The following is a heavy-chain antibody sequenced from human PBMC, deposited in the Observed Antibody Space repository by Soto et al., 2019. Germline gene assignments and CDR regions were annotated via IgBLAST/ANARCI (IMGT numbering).Heavy chain of an antibody. V-gene: IGHV5-51*01. J-gene: IGHJ6*02. Sequence: PGESLKISCKGSGYSFTSYWIGWVRQMPGKGLEWMGIIYPGDSDTRYSPSFQGQVTISADKSISTAYLQWSSLKASDTAMYYCARPNWPHKAGYYGMDVWGQGTTVTVSS. CDR2: IYPGDSDT. CDR1: GYSFTSYW. D-gene: IGHD1-1*01. CDR3: ARPNWPHKAGYYGMDV.